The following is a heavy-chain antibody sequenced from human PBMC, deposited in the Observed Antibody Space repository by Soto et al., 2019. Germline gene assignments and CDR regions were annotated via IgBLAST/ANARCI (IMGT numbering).Heavy chain of an antibody. CDR3: AHRQLGTFSGMVTQTDDWFDS. V-gene: IGHV2-5*02. CDR1: GFSLSTSGAA. CDR2: VYWDGDK. Sequence: QITLKESGPTLVNPTQTLTLTCTFSGFSLSTSGAAVGWIRQPPGKALEWLALVYWDGDKRYSPSIKNRVTTTTYTSNNQVVLTLTTAETVDTATYYCAHRQLGTFSGMVTQTDDWFDSWGQGTLVTVPS. J-gene: IGHJ5*01. D-gene: IGHD5-18*01.